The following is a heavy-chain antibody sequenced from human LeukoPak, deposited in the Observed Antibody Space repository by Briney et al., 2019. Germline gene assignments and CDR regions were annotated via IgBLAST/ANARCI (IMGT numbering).Heavy chain of an antibody. CDR3: ARRTSYSSAFDY. V-gene: IGHV4-59*08. Sequence: PSETLSLTCTVSGGSISSYYWSWIRQPPGKGLEWIGYISYSGITNHNPSLKSRVTISVDTSENQFSLKLSSVTAADTAVFYCARRTSYSSAFDYWGQGTLVTVSS. J-gene: IGHJ4*02. CDR1: GGSISSYY. CDR2: ISYSGIT. D-gene: IGHD6-19*01.